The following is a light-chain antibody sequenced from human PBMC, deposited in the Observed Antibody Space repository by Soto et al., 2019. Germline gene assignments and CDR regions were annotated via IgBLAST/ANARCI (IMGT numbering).Light chain of an antibody. J-gene: IGLJ2*01. CDR1: SGHSNYA. Sequence: QLVLTQSPSASASLGASVKLTCTLSSGHSNYAISWHQQQPEKGPRVLMKLTSDGSHTKGDGIPDRFSGSSSGAERYLTLSSLQSDDEADYYCQTWDTGVVCGGGTKLTVL. CDR3: QTWDTGVV. CDR2: LTSDGSH. V-gene: IGLV4-69*01.